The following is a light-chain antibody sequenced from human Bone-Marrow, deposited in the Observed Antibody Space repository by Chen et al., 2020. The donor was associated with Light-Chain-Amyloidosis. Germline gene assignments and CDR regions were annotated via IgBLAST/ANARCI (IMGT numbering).Light chain of an antibody. Sequence: QPALTQPASVSVSPGQSITISCTVTSSDVGGYNYVSWYQQHPGKAPKLMIYDVSNRPSWVSNRFSGSKSGNTASLTISGLPAEDEADYYCRSYTSSSALEVVFGGGTKLTVL. CDR1: SSDVGGYNY. V-gene: IGLV2-14*03. J-gene: IGLJ2*01. CDR3: RSYTSSSALEVV. CDR2: DVS.